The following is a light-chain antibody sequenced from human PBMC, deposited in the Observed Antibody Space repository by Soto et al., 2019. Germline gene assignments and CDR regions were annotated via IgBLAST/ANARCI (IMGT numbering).Light chain of an antibody. CDR1: QTIGRNY. V-gene: IGKV3-20*01. CDR2: GTS. CDR3: QQYASSPLLT. Sequence: EIVLTQSPGTLSLSPGETATLSCRASQTIGRNYLAWYQQKPGQAPRLLIFGTSTRATGIPDRFSGSGSGTDFTLSFSRLEPEDFAVYYCQQYASSPLLTFGGGTKVEIK. J-gene: IGKJ4*01.